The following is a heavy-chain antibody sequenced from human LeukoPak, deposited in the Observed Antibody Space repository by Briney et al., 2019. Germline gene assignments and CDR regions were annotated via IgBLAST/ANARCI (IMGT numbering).Heavy chain of an antibody. Sequence: GGSLRLSCAASGSTFSSYGMHWVRQAPGKGLEWVAFIRYDGSNKYYADSVKGRFTISRDNSKNTLYLQMNSLRAEDTAVYYCAKDSQHSSYYFDYWGQGTLVTVSS. V-gene: IGHV3-30*02. CDR3: AKDSQHSSYYFDY. J-gene: IGHJ4*02. CDR1: GSTFSSYG. CDR2: IRYDGSNK.